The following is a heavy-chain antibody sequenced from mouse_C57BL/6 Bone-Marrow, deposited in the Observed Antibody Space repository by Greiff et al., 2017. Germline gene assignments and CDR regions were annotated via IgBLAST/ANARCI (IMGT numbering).Heavy chain of an antibody. CDR1: GYTFTSHW. D-gene: IGHD2-1*01. Sequence: QVQLQQSGPELVRPGASVKISCKAPGYTFTSHWMQWVRQRPGQGLEWIGEIFPGSGSTYYNEKFKGKATLTVDTASSTAYMQLSSLTSEDSAVYFCAREEALLGCFDYWGQGTTLTVSS. V-gene: IGHV1-56*01. CDR3: AREEALLGCFDY. J-gene: IGHJ2*01. CDR2: IFPGSGST.